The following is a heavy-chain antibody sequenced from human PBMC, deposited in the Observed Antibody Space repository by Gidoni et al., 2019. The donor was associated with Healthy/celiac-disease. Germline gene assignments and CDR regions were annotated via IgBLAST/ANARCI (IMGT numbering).Heavy chain of an antibody. CDR1: GYTFTSYY. J-gene: IGHJ3*02. V-gene: IGHV1-46*03. CDR3: ARDPLYSRDGYNKAVDDFDI. CDR2: INPSGGST. D-gene: IGHD3-22*01. Sequence: QVQLVQSGAEVKKPGASVKVSCKASGYTFTSYYMHWVRQAPGQGLEWMGIINPSGGSTSYAQKFQGRVTMTRDTSTSTVYMELSSLRSEDTAVYYCARDPLYSRDGYNKAVDDFDIWGQGTMVTVSS.